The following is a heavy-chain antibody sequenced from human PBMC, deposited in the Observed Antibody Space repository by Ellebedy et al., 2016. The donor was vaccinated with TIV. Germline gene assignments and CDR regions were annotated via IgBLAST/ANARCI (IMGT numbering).Heavy chain of an antibody. D-gene: IGHD6-13*01. CDR1: GFTFSSYE. V-gene: IGHV3-48*03. Sequence: GGSLKISCAAPGFTFSSYEKKWGRQAPGKGLGGVLYISSSGSTIYYADSVKGRFTISRDNAKNSLYLQMNSLRAEDTAVYYCARDFRSSSWYNYYYYGMDVWGQGTTVTVSS. CDR3: ARDFRSSSWYNYYYYGMDV. CDR2: ISSSGSTI. J-gene: IGHJ6*02.